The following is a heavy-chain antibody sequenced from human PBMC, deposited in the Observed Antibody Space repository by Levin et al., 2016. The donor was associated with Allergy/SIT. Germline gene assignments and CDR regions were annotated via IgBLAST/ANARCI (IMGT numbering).Heavy chain of an antibody. CDR3: ARGRYYGSGRLSGGIDY. J-gene: IGHJ4*02. Sequence: WIRQPQEGLEWIGEINHSGSTNYNPSLKSRVTISVDTSKNQFSLKLSSVTAADTAVYYCARGRYYGSGRLSGGIDYWGQGTLVTVSS. D-gene: IGHD3-10*01. V-gene: IGHV4-34*01. CDR2: INHSGST.